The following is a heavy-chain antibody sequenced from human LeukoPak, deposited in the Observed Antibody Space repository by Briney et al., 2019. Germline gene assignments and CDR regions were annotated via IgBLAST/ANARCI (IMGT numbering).Heavy chain of an antibody. CDR1: GFTVSSNY. J-gene: IGHJ5*02. CDR3: ARRGSGLDWFDP. V-gene: IGHV4-59*05. Sequence: GSLRLSCAASGFTVSSNYMSWVRQAPGKGLEWIASIYYSGNTYYNPSLKSRVTISVDTSKNQFSLDLNSVTAADTAVYYCARRGSGLDWFDPWGQGTLVTVAS. D-gene: IGHD6-19*01. CDR2: IYYSGNT.